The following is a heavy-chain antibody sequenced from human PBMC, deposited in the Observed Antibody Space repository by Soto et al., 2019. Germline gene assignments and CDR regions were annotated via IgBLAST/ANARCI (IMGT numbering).Heavy chain of an antibody. D-gene: IGHD3-3*01. J-gene: IGHJ4*02. Sequence: GGSLRLSCAASGFTVSSYAMHWVRQAPGKGLEWVAVISYDGSNKYYADSVKGRFTISRDNSKNTLYLQMNSLRAEDTAVYYCARDGVGDFWSGYWPRYYFDYWGQGTLVTVSS. V-gene: IGHV3-30-3*01. CDR1: GFTVSSYA. CDR3: ARDGVGDFWSGYWPRYYFDY. CDR2: ISYDGSNK.